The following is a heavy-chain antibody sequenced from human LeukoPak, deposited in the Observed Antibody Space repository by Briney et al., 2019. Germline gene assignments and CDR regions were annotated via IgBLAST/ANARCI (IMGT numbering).Heavy chain of an antibody. J-gene: IGHJ6*03. V-gene: IGHV4-59*01. CDR2: IYYSGST. CDR3: ARGRRVVRGVIAYYYYYMDV. D-gene: IGHD3-10*01. CDR1: GGSISSYY. Sequence: SETLSLTCTVSGGSISSYYWSWIRQPPGKGLEWIGYIYYSGSTSYSPSLKSRLNISVDTSKNQFSLKLSSVTAADTAIYYCARGRRVVRGVIAYYYYYMDVWGKGTTVTISS.